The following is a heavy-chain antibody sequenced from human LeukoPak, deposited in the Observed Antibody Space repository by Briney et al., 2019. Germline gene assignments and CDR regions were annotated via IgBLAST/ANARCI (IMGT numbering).Heavy chain of an antibody. V-gene: IGHV3-23*01. J-gene: IGHJ4*02. Sequence: GGSLRLSCAASGFTFSSYAMSWVRQAPGKGLEWVSAISGSGGSTYYADSVKGRFTISRDNSKNTLYLQMNSLRAEDTAVYYCAKDLILGAAASCYFDYWGQGTLVTVSS. CDR2: ISGSGGST. D-gene: IGHD2-15*01. CDR3: AKDLILGAAASCYFDY. CDR1: GFTFSSYA.